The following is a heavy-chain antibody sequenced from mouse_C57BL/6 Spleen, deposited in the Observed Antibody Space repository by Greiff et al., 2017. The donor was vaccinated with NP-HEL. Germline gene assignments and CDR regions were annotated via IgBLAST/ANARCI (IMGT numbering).Heavy chain of an antibody. CDR1: GYAFSSYW. CDR2: IYPGVGDT. CDR3: ARTLGLRPWYFDV. D-gene: IGHD2-4*01. Sequence: QVQLQQSGAELVKPGASVKISCKASGYAFSSYWMNWVKQRPGKGLEWIGQIYPGVGDTNYNGKFKGKATLTADKSSSTAYMQLSSLTSEDSAVYVCARTLGLRPWYFDVWGTGTTVTVSS. J-gene: IGHJ1*03. V-gene: IGHV1-80*01.